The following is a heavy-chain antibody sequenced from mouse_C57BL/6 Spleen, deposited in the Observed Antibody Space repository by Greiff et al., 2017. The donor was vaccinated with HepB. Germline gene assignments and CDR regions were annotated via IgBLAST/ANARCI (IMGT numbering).Heavy chain of an antibody. CDR2: IYPGSGST. CDR1: GYTFTSYW. V-gene: IGHV1-55*01. Sequence: QVQLQQPGAELVKPGASVKMSCKASGYTFTSYWITWVKQRPGQGLEWIGDIYPGSGSTNYNEKFKSKATLTVDTSSSTAYMQLSSLTSEDAAVYYGARDDDYDGAWFAYWGQGTLVTVSA. J-gene: IGHJ3*01. D-gene: IGHD2-4*01. CDR3: ARDDDYDGAWFAY.